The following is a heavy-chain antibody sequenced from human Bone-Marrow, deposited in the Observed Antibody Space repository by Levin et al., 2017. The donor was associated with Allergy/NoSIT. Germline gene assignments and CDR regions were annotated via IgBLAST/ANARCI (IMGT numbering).Heavy chain of an antibody. V-gene: IGHV3-30*18. J-gene: IGHJ4*02. Sequence: LSLTCAASGITFADYGVHWVRQAPGKGLEWVALISFDGTKEYYADSVKGRFTISRDSSKDTVYLQLNGLRGEDTAMYFWAKDGAPFDYIYYFEDWGQGTLVTVSS. CDR3: AKDGAPFDYIYYFED. CDR1: GITFADYG. CDR2: ISFDGTKE. D-gene: IGHD4-11*01.